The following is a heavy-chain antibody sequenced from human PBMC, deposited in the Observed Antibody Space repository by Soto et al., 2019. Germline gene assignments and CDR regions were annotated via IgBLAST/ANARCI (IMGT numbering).Heavy chain of an antibody. CDR2: INPATGAA. D-gene: IGHD3-3*01. J-gene: IGHJ3*02. V-gene: IGHV1-2*02. CDR3: ARGGGVGVAGSAAFDM. Sequence: QLHLVQSGAVVKKPGASVTVSCSASGYPVTAYYMHWVRQAPGRGLEWMGGINPATGAAKYTQTFQGRVTMTRDTSTSTVFMELSGRTSADTAVFYCARGGGVGVAGSAAFDMWGQGTLVTVSS. CDR1: GYPVTAYY.